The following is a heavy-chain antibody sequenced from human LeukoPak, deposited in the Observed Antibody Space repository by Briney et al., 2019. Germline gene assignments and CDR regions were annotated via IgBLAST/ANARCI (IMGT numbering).Heavy chain of an antibody. CDR1: GLTFSGSA. CDR2: IISKANSNAT. D-gene: IGHD2-2*01. V-gene: IGHV3-73*01. J-gene: IGHJ4*02. CDR3: TRHQYCSNTSCYGFVDY. Sequence: GVSLRLSCAAAGLTFSGSAMHGVRQASGKGLDWVAGIISKANSNATAYAASVKGRFTIYRDDSKITAYLQMNSLKTQGTAVYYCTRHQYCSNTSCYGFVDYGAQGTLVTVFS.